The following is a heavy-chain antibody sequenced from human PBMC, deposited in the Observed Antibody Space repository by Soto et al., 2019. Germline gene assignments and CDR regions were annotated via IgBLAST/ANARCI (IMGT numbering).Heavy chain of an antibody. J-gene: IGHJ4*02. Sequence: QVQLQESGPGLVKPSETLSLTCTVSGGSISSYYWSWIRQPPGKGLQWIGYIYYSGSTNYNPSLTSRVTISVDTSKNQFSLKLSSVTAADTAVYYCAREGGSYIDYWGQGTLVTVSS. CDR2: IYYSGST. D-gene: IGHD1-26*01. CDR3: AREGGSYIDY. CDR1: GGSISSYY. V-gene: IGHV4-59*01.